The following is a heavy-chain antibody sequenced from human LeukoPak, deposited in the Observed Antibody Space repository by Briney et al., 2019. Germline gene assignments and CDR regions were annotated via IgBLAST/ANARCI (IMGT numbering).Heavy chain of an antibody. J-gene: IGHJ4*02. CDR3: ARDYYDSSGYGDY. D-gene: IGHD3-22*01. V-gene: IGHV4-38-2*02. CDR2: IYHSGST. CDR1: GYSISSGYY. Sequence: PSETLSLTCAVSGYSISSGYYRGWIRQPPGKGLEWIGSIYHSGSTYYNPSLKSRVTISVDTSKNQFSLKLSSVTAADTAAYYCARDYYDSSGYGDYWGQGTLVTVSS.